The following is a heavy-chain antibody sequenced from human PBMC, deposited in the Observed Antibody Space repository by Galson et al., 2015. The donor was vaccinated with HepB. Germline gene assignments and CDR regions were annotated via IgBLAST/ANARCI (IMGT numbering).Heavy chain of an antibody. CDR1: GFTVSSNY. J-gene: IGHJ6*02. CDR3: ARDLKGSGYYGMDV. D-gene: IGHD2-15*01. CDR2: IYSGGST. Sequence: SLRLSCAASGFTVSSNYMSWVRQAPGKGLEWVSVIYSGGSTYYADSVKGRFTISRDNSKNTLYLQMNSLRAEDTAVYYRARDLKGSGYYGMDVWGQGTTVTVSS. V-gene: IGHV3-66*01.